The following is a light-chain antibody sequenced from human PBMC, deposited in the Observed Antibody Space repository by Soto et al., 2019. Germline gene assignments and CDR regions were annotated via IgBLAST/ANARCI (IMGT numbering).Light chain of an antibody. V-gene: IGKV1-5*03. Sequence: DIQLTQSPSSLSASVRDRLTLTCRASQSISNHLNWYQQKPGKAPKLLIYKASTLKSGVPSRFSGSGSGTEFTLTISSLQPDEFATYYCQHYNSYSEAVGQGTKVDIK. CDR3: QHYNSYSEA. J-gene: IGKJ1*01. CDR1: QSISNH. CDR2: KAS.